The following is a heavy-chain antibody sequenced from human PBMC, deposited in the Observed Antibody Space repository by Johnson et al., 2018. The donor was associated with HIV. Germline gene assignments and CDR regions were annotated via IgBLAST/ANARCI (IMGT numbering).Heavy chain of an antibody. CDR1: GFTFSTYV. D-gene: IGHD1-1*01. Sequence: QVQLVESGGGVVQPGRSLRLSCAASGFTFSTYVMYWVRQAPGKGLEWVALISHDGSNDYCADSVKGRFTISRDNSKNTMSLQMNSLRTEDTAVYYCARGTGTDDAFDIWGQGTMVTVSS. CDR3: ARGTGTDDAFDI. V-gene: IGHV3-30*03. CDR2: ISHDGSND. J-gene: IGHJ3*02.